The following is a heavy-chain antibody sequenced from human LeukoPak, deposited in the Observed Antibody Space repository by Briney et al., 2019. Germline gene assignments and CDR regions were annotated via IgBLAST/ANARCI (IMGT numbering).Heavy chain of an antibody. D-gene: IGHD3-16*01. Sequence: SGGSLRLSCAASGFTFSSYWMSWVRQAPGKGLEWVANIKQDGSEKYYVDSVKGRFTISRDNAKNSLYLQMNSLRAEDTAVYYCASEFLGDGDQPLLWGQGTLVTVSS. J-gene: IGHJ4*02. V-gene: IGHV3-7*01. CDR1: GFTFSSYW. CDR3: ASEFLGDGDQPLL. CDR2: IKQDGSEK.